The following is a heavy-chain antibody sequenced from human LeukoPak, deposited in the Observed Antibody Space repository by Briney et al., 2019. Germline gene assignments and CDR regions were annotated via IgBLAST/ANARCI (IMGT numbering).Heavy chain of an antibody. CDR2: ISYDGNNK. Sequence: PGGSLRLSCATSGFSFSNYAMHWLRQAPGKGLEWVTVISYDGNNKYYADSVKGRFTISRDNAKNSLYLQMNSLRAEDTAVYYCSRYGKITIAVAQHPSDYWGQGTLVTVSS. J-gene: IGHJ4*02. CDR1: GFSFSNYA. D-gene: IGHD6-19*01. V-gene: IGHV3-30*04. CDR3: SRYGKITIAVAQHPSDY.